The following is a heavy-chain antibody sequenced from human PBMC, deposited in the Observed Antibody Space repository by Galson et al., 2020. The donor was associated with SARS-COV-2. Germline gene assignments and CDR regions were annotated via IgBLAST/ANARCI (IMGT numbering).Heavy chain of an antibody. CDR3: ARALRAGYYYYYGMCV. CDR1: GFTSTNYP. D-gene: IGHD3-16*01. J-gene: IGHJ6*02. Sequence: GKSLQIPCAAPGFTSTNYPMHWVRPATGKGMEWVAVILYDGSNKYYADSVKGRFTISRDNSKNTLYPQMDSLGAGDTGVYYCARALRAGYYYYYGMCVWGQGTTVIVSS. V-gene: IGHV3-30-3*01. CDR2: ILYDGSNK.